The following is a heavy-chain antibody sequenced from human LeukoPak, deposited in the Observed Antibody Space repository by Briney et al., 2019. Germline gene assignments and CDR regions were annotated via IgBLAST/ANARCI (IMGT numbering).Heavy chain of an antibody. CDR3: AKSPSYCSGGKCYVSHYFDH. CDR2: ISWNSGST. D-gene: IGHD2-15*01. Sequence: GGSLRLSCAASGFTLDDYVMHWLRQAPGRGLEWVSGISWNSGSTGYADSVKGRFTISRDNAKNSLYLQMNSLRAEDTALYYCAKSPSYCSGGKCYVSHYFDHWGQGTLVTVSS. V-gene: IGHV3-9*01. CDR1: GFTLDDYV. J-gene: IGHJ4*02.